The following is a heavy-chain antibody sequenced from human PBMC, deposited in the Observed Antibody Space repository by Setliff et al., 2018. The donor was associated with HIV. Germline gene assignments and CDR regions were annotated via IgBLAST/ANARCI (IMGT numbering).Heavy chain of an antibody. J-gene: IGHJ5*02. Sequence: PGESLKISCKASGYSFSTFWIAWARQMPGKGLEWMGIIYPGDSDTRYSPSFQGQVTISADKSITTAYLQWSSLKASDTATYFCVRLNRGSTWSIASDRGFFDPWGQGTLVTVSS. CDR1: GYSFSTFW. D-gene: IGHD3-10*01. V-gene: IGHV5-51*01. CDR3: VRLNRGSTWSIASDRGFFDP. CDR2: IYPGDSDT.